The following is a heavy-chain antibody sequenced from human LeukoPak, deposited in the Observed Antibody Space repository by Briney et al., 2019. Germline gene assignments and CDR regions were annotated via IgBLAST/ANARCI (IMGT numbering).Heavy chain of an antibody. J-gene: IGHJ5*01. Sequence: GASVKVSCKASGYTFTSYGISWVRQAPGQGLEWMGWISAYNGNTNYAQKLQGRVTMTTDTSTSTAYMELRSLRSDDTAVYYCARTPRSLVGATLWSRKANWFDSWGQGTLVTVSS. CDR3: ARTPRSLVGATLWSRKANWFDS. CDR2: ISAYNGNT. D-gene: IGHD1-26*01. CDR1: GYTFTSYG. V-gene: IGHV1-18*01.